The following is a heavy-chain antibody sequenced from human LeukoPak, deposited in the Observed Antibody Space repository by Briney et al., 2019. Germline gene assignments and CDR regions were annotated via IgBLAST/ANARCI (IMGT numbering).Heavy chain of an antibody. CDR1: GFTFSSYA. CDR3: AKASWVSSADAVL. V-gene: IGHV3-23*01. Sequence: PGGSLRLSCAASGFTFSSYAMSWVGQAPGKGLEWVSAISGSGGSTYYADSVKGRFTLSRDDSRNTVYLQLNNLRVEDTAVYYCAKASWVSSADAVLWGQGTLVTVSS. CDR2: ISGSGGST. D-gene: IGHD3-16*01. J-gene: IGHJ4*02.